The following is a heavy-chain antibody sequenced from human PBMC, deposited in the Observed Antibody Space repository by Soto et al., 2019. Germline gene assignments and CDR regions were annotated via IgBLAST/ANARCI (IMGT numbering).Heavy chain of an antibody. CDR1: GFTFSDYY. J-gene: IGHJ3*02. CDR3: ARVGGYCSSTSCDGAFDI. V-gene: IGHV3-11*01. Sequence: GSLRLSCAASGFTFSDYYMSWIRQAPGKGLEWVSYISSSGSTIYYADSVKGRFTISRDNAKNSLYLQMNSLRAEDTAVYYCARVGGYCSSTSCDGAFDIWGQGTMVTVSS. D-gene: IGHD2-2*01. CDR2: ISSSGSTI.